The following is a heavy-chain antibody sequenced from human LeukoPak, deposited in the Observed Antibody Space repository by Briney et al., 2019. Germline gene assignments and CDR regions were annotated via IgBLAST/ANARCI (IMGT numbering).Heavy chain of an antibody. Sequence: SQTLSLTCAVSGGSISSGGYSWSWIRQPPGKGLEWIGYIYHSGSTYYNPSLKSRVTISVDRSKNQFSLKLSSVTAADTAVYYCARWVAVAGQNFDYWGQGTLVTVSS. D-gene: IGHD6-19*01. CDR2: IYHSGST. CDR3: ARWVAVAGQNFDY. J-gene: IGHJ4*02. V-gene: IGHV4-30-2*01. CDR1: GGSISSGGYS.